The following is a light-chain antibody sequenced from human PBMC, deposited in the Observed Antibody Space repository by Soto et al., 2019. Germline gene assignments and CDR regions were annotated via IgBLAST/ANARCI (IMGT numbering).Light chain of an antibody. CDR3: LQYGSSPYT. V-gene: IGKV3-20*01. CDR1: QSDSSSY. Sequence: EIVLTQSPGTLSLSPGERATLSCRASQSDSSSYLAWYQQKPGQAPRPLIYGASSRATGIPDRFSGSGSGTDFTLTISRLEPEDFAVYYCLQYGSSPYTFGQGTKLETK. J-gene: IGKJ2*01. CDR2: GAS.